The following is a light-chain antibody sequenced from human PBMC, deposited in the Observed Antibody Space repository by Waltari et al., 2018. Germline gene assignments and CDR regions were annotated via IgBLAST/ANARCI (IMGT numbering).Light chain of an antibody. CDR3: QKYSTSPPT. J-gene: IGKJ4*01. CDR1: QSVSSY. V-gene: IGKV3-20*01. CDR2: GAS. Sequence: VILTQSPATLSLSPGERVTLSCRASQSVSSYLAWYQQKPGQAPRLLIYGASSRATGIPDRFSGSGSGTEFTLTISSLEPEDFAVYYCQKYSTSPPTFGGGTKVEIK.